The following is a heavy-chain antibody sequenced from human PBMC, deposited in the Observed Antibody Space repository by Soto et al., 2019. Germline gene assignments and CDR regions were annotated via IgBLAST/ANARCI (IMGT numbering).Heavy chain of an antibody. CDR3: ARSMEWLFDY. V-gene: IGHV3-7*01. D-gene: IGHD3-3*01. CDR1: GFTFSSYW. CDR2: IKQDGSEK. J-gene: IGHJ4*02. Sequence: GGSLRLSCAASGFTFSSYWMSWVRQAPGKGLEWVATIKQDGSEKYYVDSVKGRFTISRDNAKNSLYLQMNSLRAEEATVYYCARSMEWLFDYWGQGTLVTVSS.